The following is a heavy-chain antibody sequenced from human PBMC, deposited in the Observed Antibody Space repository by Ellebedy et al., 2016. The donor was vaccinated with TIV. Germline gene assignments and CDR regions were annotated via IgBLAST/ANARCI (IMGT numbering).Heavy chain of an antibody. D-gene: IGHD4-23*01. Sequence: SETLSLTXTVSGYSISSGYYWGWIRQPPGKGLEWIGSIYHSGSTYYNPSLKSRVTISVDTSKNQFSLKLSSVTAADTAVYYCARDPGYDDYGGNRGADWFDPWGQGTLVTVSS. CDR3: ARDPGYDDYGGNRGADWFDP. J-gene: IGHJ5*02. CDR2: IYHSGST. CDR1: GYSISSGYY. V-gene: IGHV4-38-2*02.